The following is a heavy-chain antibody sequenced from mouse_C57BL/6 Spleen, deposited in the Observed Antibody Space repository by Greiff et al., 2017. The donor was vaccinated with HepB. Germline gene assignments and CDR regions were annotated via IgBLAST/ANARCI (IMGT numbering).Heavy chain of an antibody. V-gene: IGHV1-80*01. Sequence: QVQLKQSGAELVKPGASVKISCKASGYAFSSYWMNWVKQRPGKGLEWIGQIYPGDGETNYNGKFKGKATLTADKSSRTAYMQLSSLTSEDSAVYFCARGGNYGYFDVWGTGTTVTVSS. CDR2: IYPGDGET. D-gene: IGHD1-1*01. CDR3: ARGGNYGYFDV. CDR1: GYAFSSYW. J-gene: IGHJ1*03.